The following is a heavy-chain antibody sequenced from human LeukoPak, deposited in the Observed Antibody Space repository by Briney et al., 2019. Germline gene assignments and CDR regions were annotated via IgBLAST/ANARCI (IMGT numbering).Heavy chain of an antibody. D-gene: IGHD6-13*01. CDR1: GYTFTGYY. Sequence: GASVKVSCKASGYTFTGYYMHWVRQAPGQGLEWMGWINPNGGGTNYAQKFQGRVTMTRDTSISTAYMELSRLRSDDTAVYYCARLSGYSSSWKKYFDYWGQGTLVTVSS. J-gene: IGHJ4*02. V-gene: IGHV1-2*02. CDR2: INPNGGGT. CDR3: ARLSGYSSSWKKYFDY.